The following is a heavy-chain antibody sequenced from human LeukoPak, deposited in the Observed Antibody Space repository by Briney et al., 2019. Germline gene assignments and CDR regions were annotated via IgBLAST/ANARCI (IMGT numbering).Heavy chain of an antibody. D-gene: IGHD2-15*01. CDR1: GFTFTSSA. CDR2: IVVGSGNT. V-gene: IGHV1-58*02. J-gene: IGHJ4*02. CDR3: AADGYCSGGSCYSINY. Sequence: SVKVSCKASGFTFTSSAMQWVRQARGQRLEWIGWIVVGSGNTNYAQKFQERVTITRDMSTSTAYMELSSLRSEDTAVYYCAADGYCSGGSCYSINYWGQGTLVTVSS.